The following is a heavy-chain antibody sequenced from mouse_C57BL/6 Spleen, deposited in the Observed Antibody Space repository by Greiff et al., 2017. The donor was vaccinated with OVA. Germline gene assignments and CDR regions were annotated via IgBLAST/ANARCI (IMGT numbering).Heavy chain of an antibody. V-gene: IGHV1-18*01. D-gene: IGHD2-3*01. Sequence: EVQLQQSGPELVKPGASVKIPCKASGYTFTDYNMDWVQQSHGKSLEWIGDINPNNGGPIYNQKFKGKATLTVDKSSSTAYMELRSLTSEDTAVYYCARRKLGMVPMDDWGQGTSVTVAS. CDR2: INPNNGGP. CDR1: GYTFTDYN. J-gene: IGHJ4*01. CDR3: ARRKLGMVPMDD.